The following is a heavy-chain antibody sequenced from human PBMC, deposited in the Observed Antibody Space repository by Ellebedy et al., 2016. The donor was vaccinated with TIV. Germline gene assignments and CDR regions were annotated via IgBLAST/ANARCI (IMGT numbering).Heavy chain of an antibody. V-gene: IGHV1-2*02. D-gene: IGHD6-13*01. Sequence: ASVKVSCKASGYTFTGYYMHWVRQAPGQGLEWMGWINPNSGGTNYAQKFQGRVTMTRDTSLSAAYMELSRLRSDDTAVYYCARDGELVGFCYYYGMDVWGQGTTVTVSS. CDR1: GYTFTGYY. CDR3: ARDGELVGFCYYYGMDV. J-gene: IGHJ6*02. CDR2: INPNSGGT.